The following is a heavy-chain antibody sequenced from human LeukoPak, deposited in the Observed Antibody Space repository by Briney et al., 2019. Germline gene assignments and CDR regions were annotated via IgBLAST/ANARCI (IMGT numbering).Heavy chain of an antibody. V-gene: IGHV4-34*01. CDR3: ARENGSGYDY. Sequence: SETLSLTCAVYGGSFSGYYWSWIRQPPGKGLEWIGEINHSGSTNYNPSLKSRATISVDTSKNQFSLKLSSVTAADTAVYYCARENGSGYDYWGQGTLVTVSS. D-gene: IGHD3-10*01. CDR2: INHSGST. CDR1: GGSFSGYY. J-gene: IGHJ4*02.